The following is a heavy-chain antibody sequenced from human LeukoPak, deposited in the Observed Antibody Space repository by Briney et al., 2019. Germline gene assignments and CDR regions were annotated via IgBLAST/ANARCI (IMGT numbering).Heavy chain of an antibody. Sequence: SETLSLTCAVYGGSFSGYYWSWIRQPPGKGLEWIGEINHSGSTNYNPSLKSRVTISVDTSKNQFSLKLSSVTAADTAVYYCARVRKVRGAYYYYGMDVWGKGTTVTVSS. V-gene: IGHV4-34*01. D-gene: IGHD3-10*01. CDR3: ARVRKVRGAYYYYGMDV. CDR1: GGSFSGYY. J-gene: IGHJ6*04. CDR2: INHSGST.